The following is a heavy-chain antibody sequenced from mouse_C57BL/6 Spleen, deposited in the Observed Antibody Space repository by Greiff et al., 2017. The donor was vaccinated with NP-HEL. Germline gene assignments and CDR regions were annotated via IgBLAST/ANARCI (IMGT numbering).Heavy chain of an antibody. Sequence: EVQRVESGGGLVKPGGSLKLSCAASGFTFSDYGMHWVRQAPEKGLEWVAYISSGSSTIYYADTVKGRFTISRDNAKNTLFLQMTSLRSEDTAMYYCARKGPYYYGSSSYYYAMDYWGQGTSVTVSS. D-gene: IGHD1-1*01. CDR1: GFTFSDYG. J-gene: IGHJ4*01. CDR3: ARKGPYYYGSSSYYYAMDY. V-gene: IGHV5-17*01. CDR2: ISSGSSTI.